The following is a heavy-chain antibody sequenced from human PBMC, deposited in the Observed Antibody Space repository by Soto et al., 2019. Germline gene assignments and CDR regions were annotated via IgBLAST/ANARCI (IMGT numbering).Heavy chain of an antibody. CDR1: GGSISSYY. CDR3: ARAIRRDHFGFFDYYGMDV. CDR2: IYYSGST. V-gene: IGHV4-59*01. J-gene: IGHJ6*02. D-gene: IGHD3-10*01. Sequence: QVQLQESGPGLVKPSETLSLTCTVSGGSISSYYWSWIRQPPGKGLEWIGYIYYSGSTNYNPSLKRRVPISVDTSKNQFSLKLSSVTAADTAVYYCARAIRRDHFGFFDYYGMDVWGQGTTVTVSS.